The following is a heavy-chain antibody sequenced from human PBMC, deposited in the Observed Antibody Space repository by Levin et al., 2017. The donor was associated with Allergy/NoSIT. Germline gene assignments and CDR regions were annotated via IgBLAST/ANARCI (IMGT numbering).Heavy chain of an antibody. D-gene: IGHD4-17*01. V-gene: IGHV1-46*01. Sequence: ASVKVSCKASGYTFTSYYMHWVRQAPGQGLEYMGIINPSGGSTSYAQKFQGRVTMTRDTSTSTVYIKLSSLRSEDTAVYYCATKGHFGDYFDYWGQGTLVIVSS. J-gene: IGHJ4*02. CDR2: INPSGGST. CDR1: GYTFTSYY. CDR3: ATKGHFGDYFDY.